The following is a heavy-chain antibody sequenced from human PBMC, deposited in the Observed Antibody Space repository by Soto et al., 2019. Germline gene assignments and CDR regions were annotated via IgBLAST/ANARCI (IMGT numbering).Heavy chain of an antibody. V-gene: IGHV1-69*13. CDR3: TRVLYYFDSSAYYGHNWFDP. CDR2: IIPMFGTT. CDR1: GGTFSTYT. D-gene: IGHD3-22*01. J-gene: IGHJ5*02. Sequence: GASVKVSCKASGGTFSTYTMSWVRQAPGQGLEWMGGIIPMFGTTTYAENFKGRVTITADESTSTAYMELTSLRSEDTAVYYCTRVLYYFDSSAYYGHNWFDPWGQGTRVTVSS.